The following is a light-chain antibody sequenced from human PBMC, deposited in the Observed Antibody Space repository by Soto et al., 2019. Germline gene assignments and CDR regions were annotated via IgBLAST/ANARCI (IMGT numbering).Light chain of an antibody. CDR3: VAWDDSLNGYV. CDR2: GNN. V-gene: IGLV1-44*01. J-gene: IGLJ1*01. Sequence: QSVLTQPPSASGTPGQRVTISCSGSSSNIGSNTVNWYQQLPGTAPKLLIYGNNQRPSGVPDRFSGSKSGASASLAISGPQSEDEADYYCVAWDDSLNGYVFGTGTKVTVL. CDR1: SSNIGSNT.